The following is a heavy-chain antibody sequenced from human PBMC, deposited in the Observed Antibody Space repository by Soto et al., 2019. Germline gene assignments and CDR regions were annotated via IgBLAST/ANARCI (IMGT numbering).Heavy chain of an antibody. J-gene: IGHJ4*02. CDR2: IRVENGYT. V-gene: IGHV1-18*04. CDR1: GYTFTSCG. CDR3: LIASDSYRSGWLDDDFGY. Sequence: ASVKLSCKASGYTFTSCGISRVRQAPGQEVEWMGWIRVENGYTNYAQKFQGIRSMTTDPFTSIAYIELRSLISADTAVYYCLIASDSYRSGWLDDDFGYWGQGTLGTGSS. D-gene: IGHD6-19*01.